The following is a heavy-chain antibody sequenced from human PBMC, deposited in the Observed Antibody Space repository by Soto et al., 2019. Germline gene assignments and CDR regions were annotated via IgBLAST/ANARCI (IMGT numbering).Heavy chain of an antibody. J-gene: IGHJ4*02. D-gene: IGHD4-17*01. CDR1: GFTFSSYG. CDR3: AKSPDYGDYD. CDR2: ISYDGSNK. Sequence: QVQLVESGGGVVQPGRSLRLSCAASGFTFSSYGMHWVREAPGKGLEWGAVISYDGSNKYYADSVKRQFTISRDNSKNTLYLQMNSRRAEDMAVYYCAKSPDYGDYDWGQGTLVTVSP. V-gene: IGHV3-30*18.